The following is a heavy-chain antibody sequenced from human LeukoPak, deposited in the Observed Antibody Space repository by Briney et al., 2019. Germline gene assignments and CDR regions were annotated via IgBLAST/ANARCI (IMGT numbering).Heavy chain of an antibody. V-gene: IGHV3-21*01. J-gene: IGHJ4*02. Sequence: GGPLRLSCAASGLPFSSYSLNWVRQVQGKGRGWVSSISSSSSYIYYADSVKGRFTISRDNAKNSLYLQMNSLRAEDTAVYYCARDGSYGDYDYWGQGTLVTVSS. CDR2: ISSSSSYI. D-gene: IGHD4-17*01. CDR3: ARDGSYGDYDY. CDR1: GLPFSSYS.